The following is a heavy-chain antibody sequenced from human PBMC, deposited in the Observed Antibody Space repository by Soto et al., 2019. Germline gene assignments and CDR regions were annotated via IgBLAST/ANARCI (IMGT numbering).Heavy chain of an antibody. CDR1: GYTFTGYA. CDR2: INDGNGNT. V-gene: IGHV1-3*05. Sequence: QVQLVQSGAEEKKPGASVKVSCKASGYTFTGYAMHWVRQSPGQRLEGMGWINDGNGNTKYSQKCQGRVTITRDTSASTDYMDLSSMRTEDTAVYYWARAVAVPADFDYWGQGTLVTVSS. D-gene: IGHD6-19*01. J-gene: IGHJ4*02. CDR3: ARAVAVPADFDY.